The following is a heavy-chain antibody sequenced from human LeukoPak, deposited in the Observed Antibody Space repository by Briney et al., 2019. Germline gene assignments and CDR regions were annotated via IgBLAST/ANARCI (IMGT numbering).Heavy chain of an antibody. D-gene: IGHD2-21*02. V-gene: IGHV1-24*01. Sequence: ASVKVSCKVSGYTLTELSMHWVRQAPGKGLEWMGGFDPEDGETIYAQKFQGRVTMTEDTSTDTAYMELSSLRSEDTAVYYCATAVHIVVVTARPFDYWGQGTLVTVSS. CDR2: FDPEDGET. CDR1: GYTLTELS. CDR3: ATAVHIVVVTARPFDY. J-gene: IGHJ4*02.